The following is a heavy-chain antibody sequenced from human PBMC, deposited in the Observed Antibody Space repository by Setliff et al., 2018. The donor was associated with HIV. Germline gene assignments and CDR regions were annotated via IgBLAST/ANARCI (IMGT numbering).Heavy chain of an antibody. D-gene: IGHD3-10*01. CDR2: IYTSGLT. V-gene: IGHV4-61*02. CDR1: GGSINSGGYY. J-gene: IGHJ6*02. Sequence: SETLSLTCTVSGGSINSGGYYWVWIRQPALKGLEWIGRIYTSGLTNYNPSLKSRVTISVDTSKNQVSLKLSSVSASDTAVYYCARARYIVIRGDAGMDVWGPGTTVTVSS. CDR3: ARARYIVIRGDAGMDV.